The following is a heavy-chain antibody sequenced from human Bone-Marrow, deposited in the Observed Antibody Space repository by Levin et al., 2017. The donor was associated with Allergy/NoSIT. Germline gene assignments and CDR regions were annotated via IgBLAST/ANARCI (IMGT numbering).Heavy chain of an antibody. CDR1: GFNFNLYG. CDR3: ARVFYFDSSGYYDP. CDR2: ISGHNGKT. V-gene: IGHV1-18*01. Sequence: ASVKVSCKTSGFNFNLYGIIWVRQAPGQGLEWMGWISGHNGKTDYAQKFQGRVSMTTDTSTSTAYMELRNLRSDDTAMFYCARVFYFDSSGYYDPWGQGTLVTISS. D-gene: IGHD3-22*01. J-gene: IGHJ5*02.